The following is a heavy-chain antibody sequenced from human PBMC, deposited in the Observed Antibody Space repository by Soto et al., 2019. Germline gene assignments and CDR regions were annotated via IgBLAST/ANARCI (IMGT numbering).Heavy chain of an antibody. CDR3: ARAVGSGGITGTTEPNWFDP. CDR2: TNDRGST. CDR1: GGSFSANW. V-gene: IGHV4-34*01. Sequence: SETLSLTCAVYGGSFSANWWTWIRQPPRKGLEWIGETNDRGSTNYSPSLRNRLTISVDTSNNHFSLTLRSVTAEDTAVYYCARAVGSGGITGTTEPNWFDPWGQGTLVNVSS. J-gene: IGHJ5*02. D-gene: IGHD1-20*01.